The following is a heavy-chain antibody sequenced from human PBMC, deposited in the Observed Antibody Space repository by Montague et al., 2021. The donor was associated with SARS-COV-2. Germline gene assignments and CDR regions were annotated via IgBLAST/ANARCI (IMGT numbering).Heavy chain of an antibody. CDR1: GFTFSNYW. D-gene: IGHD5-12*01. Sequence: SLRLSCAASGFTFSNYWMHWVRQAPGKGLVWVSRINSDGSSTTYADSVKGRFTISRDNAENTVYLQMNSLRAEDSDVYYCASDSRYSGYEADYWGQGTLVTVSS. J-gene: IGHJ4*02. V-gene: IGHV3-74*01. CDR2: INSDGSST. CDR3: ASDSRYSGYEADY.